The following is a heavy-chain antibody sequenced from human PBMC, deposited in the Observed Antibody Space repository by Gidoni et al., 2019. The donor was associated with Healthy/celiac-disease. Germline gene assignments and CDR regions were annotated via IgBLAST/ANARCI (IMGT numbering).Heavy chain of an antibody. Sequence: QVQLVQSGAEVKKPGASVKVSCKPSGYTFTSYAMHWVPQAPGQRLEWLGWINAGNGNTKYSQKFQGRVTITRDTSASTAYMELSSLRSEDTAVYYCARGAVAVADPVWFDPWGQGTLVTVSS. V-gene: IGHV1-3*01. CDR2: INAGNGNT. J-gene: IGHJ5*02. CDR1: GYTFTSYA. CDR3: ARGAVAVADPVWFDP. D-gene: IGHD6-19*01.